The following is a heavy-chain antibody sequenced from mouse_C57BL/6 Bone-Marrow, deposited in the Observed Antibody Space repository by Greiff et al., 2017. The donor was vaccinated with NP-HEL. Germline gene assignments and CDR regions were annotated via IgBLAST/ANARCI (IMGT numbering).Heavy chain of an antibody. Sequence: QVQLQQSGAELVMPGASVKLSCKASGYTFTSYWMHWVKQSPGQGLEWIGEIDPSDSYTNYNQKFKGKSTLTVDKSSSTAYMQLSSLTSEDSAVYYCATLRRRAMDYWGQGTSVTVSS. CDR1: GYTFTSYW. J-gene: IGHJ4*01. V-gene: IGHV1-69*01. CDR3: ATLRRRAMDY. CDR2: IDPSDSYT.